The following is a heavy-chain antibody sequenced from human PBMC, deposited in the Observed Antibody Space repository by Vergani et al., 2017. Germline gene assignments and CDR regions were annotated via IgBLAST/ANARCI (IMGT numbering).Heavy chain of an antibody. J-gene: IGHJ4*02. CDR1: GGSISSSSYY. CDR2: IYYSGST. CDR3: ARRTYGDYVHRVDY. D-gene: IGHD4-17*01. V-gene: IGHV4-39*01. Sequence: QLQLQESGPGLVKPSETLSLTCTVSGGSISSSSYYWGWIRQPPGKGLEWIGSIYYSGSTYYNPSLKSRVTISVDTSKNQFSLKLSSVTAADTAVYYCARRTYGDYVHRVDYWGQGTLVTVSS.